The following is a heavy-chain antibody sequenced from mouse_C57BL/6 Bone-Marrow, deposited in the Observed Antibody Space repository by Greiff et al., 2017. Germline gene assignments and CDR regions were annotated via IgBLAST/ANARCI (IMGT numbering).Heavy chain of an antibody. CDR3: ASPYYSNYEEVLAY. V-gene: IGHV1-66*01. D-gene: IGHD2-5*01. CDR2: IYPGSGNT. J-gene: IGHJ3*01. Sequence: VQLQQSGPELVKPGASVKISCKASGYSFTSYYIHWVKQRPGQGLEWIGWIYPGSGNTKYNEKFKGKATLTADTSSSTAYMQLSSLTSEDSAVYYCASPYYSNYEEVLAYWGQGTLVTVSA. CDR1: GYSFTSYY.